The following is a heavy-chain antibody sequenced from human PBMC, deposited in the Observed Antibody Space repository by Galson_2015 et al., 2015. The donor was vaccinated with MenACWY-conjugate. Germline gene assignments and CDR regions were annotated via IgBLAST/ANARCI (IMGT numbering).Heavy chain of an antibody. Sequence: SVKVSCKASGYTFTNYGISWVRQAPGQGLEWMGWISAYNGNTNYAQKLQGRVTMTTDTSTSTAHMELRCLRSDDTAVYYCAREGHHITSFGVALNWFDSWGQGNLVTVSS. V-gene: IGHV1-18*01. D-gene: IGHD3-3*01. CDR3: AREGHHITSFGVALNWFDS. J-gene: IGHJ5*01. CDR1: GYTFTNYG. CDR2: ISAYNGNT.